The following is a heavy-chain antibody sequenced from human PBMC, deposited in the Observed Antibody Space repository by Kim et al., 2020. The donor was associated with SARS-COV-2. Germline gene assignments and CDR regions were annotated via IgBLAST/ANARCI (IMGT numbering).Heavy chain of an antibody. D-gene: IGHD3-22*01. Sequence: SETLSLTCTVSGGSISSSSYYWGWIRQPPGKGLEWIGSIYYSGSTYYNPSLKSRVTISVDTSKNQFSLKLSSVTAADTAVYYCARRINYYDSSGPLVIFDYWGQGTLVTVSS. J-gene: IGHJ4*02. CDR1: GGSISSSSYY. V-gene: IGHV4-39*01. CDR2: IYYSGST. CDR3: ARRINYYDSSGPLVIFDY.